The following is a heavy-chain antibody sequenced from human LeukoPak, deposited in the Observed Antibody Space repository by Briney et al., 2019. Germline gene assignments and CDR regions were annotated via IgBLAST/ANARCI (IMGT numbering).Heavy chain of an antibody. CDR3: ARAPFLSSAWLVKRGGDYFDY. V-gene: IGHV1-2*06. D-gene: IGHD6-19*01. Sequence: ASVKVSCKASGYTFTGYYMHWVRQAPGQGLEWMGRINPNSGGTNYAQKFQGRVTMTRDTSISTAYMELSRLRSDDTAVYYCARAPFLSSAWLVKRGGDYFDYWGQGTLVTVCS. J-gene: IGHJ4*02. CDR1: GYTFTGYY. CDR2: INPNSGGT.